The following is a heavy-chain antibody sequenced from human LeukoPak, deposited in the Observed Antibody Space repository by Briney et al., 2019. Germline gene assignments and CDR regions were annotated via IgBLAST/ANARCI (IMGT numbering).Heavy chain of an antibody. V-gene: IGHV3-74*01. D-gene: IGHD4-23*01. J-gene: IGHJ5*01. Sequence: AGGSLRLSCSTSGFTFISYWMHWVRQAPGKGLVWVSRINSDGSSTSYADSVKGRFTMSRANAKTPLSLQMNSLRAEDTAVSHCARARWRGLMIIDSWGHGTPVTVSS. CDR1: GFTFISYW. CDR3: ARARWRGLMIIDS. CDR2: INSDGSST.